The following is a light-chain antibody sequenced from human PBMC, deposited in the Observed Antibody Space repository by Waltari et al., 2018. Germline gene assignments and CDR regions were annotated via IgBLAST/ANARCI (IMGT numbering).Light chain of an antibody. CDR3: QQYNNWPPLT. CDR2: GAS. V-gene: IGKV3-15*01. J-gene: IGKJ4*01. Sequence: EIVMTQSQATLSVSPGERATLSCRASQSVSSNVAWYQQKPGQAPRLLIYGASTRATGIPARFSGSGSGTEFTLTISSLQSEDFAVYYCQQYNNWPPLTFGGGTKVEIK. CDR1: QSVSSN.